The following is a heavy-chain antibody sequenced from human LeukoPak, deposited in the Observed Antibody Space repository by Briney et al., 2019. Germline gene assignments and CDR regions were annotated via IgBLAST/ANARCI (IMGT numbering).Heavy chain of an antibody. Sequence: GGSLRLSCAASGFTFSSYGMYWGRRAPGKGLEWVAVIWYDGSNKYYADSVKGRFTISRDNSKNTLYMQMNSLRAEDTAVYYCARGEDSVVVPAATIYYYYGMDVWGKGTTVTVSS. CDR2: IWYDGSNK. V-gene: IGHV3-33*01. D-gene: IGHD2-2*01. CDR3: ARGEDSVVVPAATIYYYYGMDV. CDR1: GFTFSSYG. J-gene: IGHJ6*04.